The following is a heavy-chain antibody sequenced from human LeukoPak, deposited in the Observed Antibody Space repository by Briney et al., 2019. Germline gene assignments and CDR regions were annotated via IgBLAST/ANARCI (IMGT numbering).Heavy chain of an antibody. J-gene: IGHJ6*04. CDR2: IIPIFGTA. Sequence: ASVKVSCKASGGTFSSYAISWVRQAPGQGLEWMGGIIPIFGTANYAQKFQGRVTITADESTSTAYMELSSLRSEDTAVYYCARSIVVVPAAMWHGMDVWGKGTTVTVSS. V-gene: IGHV1-69*13. CDR1: GGTFSSYA. D-gene: IGHD2-2*01. CDR3: ARSIVVVPAAMWHGMDV.